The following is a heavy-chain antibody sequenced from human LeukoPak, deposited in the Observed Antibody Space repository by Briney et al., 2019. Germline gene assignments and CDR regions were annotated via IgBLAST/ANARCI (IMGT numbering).Heavy chain of an antibody. CDR1: GFTFNTYA. Sequence: AGGSLRLSCAASGFTFNTYAMSWVRQAPGKGLEWVSGISGSGVGTPYTDSVKGGSTYSADSVKGRFTISRDNAKDTLYLHMNSLTAEDTAVYYCARGAKWAYYFDYWGQGTLVTVSS. J-gene: IGHJ4*02. CDR3: ARGAKWAYYFDY. CDR2: ISGSGVGTPYTDSVKGGST. V-gene: IGHV3-23*01. D-gene: IGHD1-26*01.